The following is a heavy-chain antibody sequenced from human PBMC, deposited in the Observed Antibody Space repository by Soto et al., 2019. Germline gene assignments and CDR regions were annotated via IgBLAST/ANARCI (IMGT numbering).Heavy chain of an antibody. CDR3: ARLQRAPVAFDI. CDR1: GGSISSYY. CDR2: IYYSGST. J-gene: IGHJ3*02. V-gene: IGHV4-59*01. Sequence: SETLSLTCTVSGGSISSYYWSWIRQPPGKGLEWIGYIYYSGSTNYNPSLKSRVTISVDTSKNQFSLKLSSVTAADTAVYYCARLQRAPVAFDIWGQGTMVTVSS.